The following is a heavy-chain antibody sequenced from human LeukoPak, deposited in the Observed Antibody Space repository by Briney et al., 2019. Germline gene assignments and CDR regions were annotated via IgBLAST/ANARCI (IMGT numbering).Heavy chain of an antibody. CDR2: IKQDGSEK. CDR3: ARLGYGDPYYFDF. Sequence: GGSLRLSCAASGLTFSSHWMTWVPQAPGIGLEWVANIKQDGSEKYYVDSVKGRFTIYRDNAKNSLYLQMNSLRAEDTAVYYCARLGYGDPYYFDFWGQGTLVTVSS. CDR1: GLTFSSHW. V-gene: IGHV3-7*05. J-gene: IGHJ4*02. D-gene: IGHD4-17*01.